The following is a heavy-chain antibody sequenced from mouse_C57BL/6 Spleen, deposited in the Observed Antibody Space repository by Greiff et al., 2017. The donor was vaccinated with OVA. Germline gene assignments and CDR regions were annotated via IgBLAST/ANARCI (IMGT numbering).Heavy chain of an antibody. D-gene: IGHD1-1*01. CDR2: IYPGDGDT. CDR3: ARGTTVVADFDY. CDR1: GYAFSSYW. Sequence: VQLQQSGAELVKPGASVKISCKASGYAFSSYWMNWVKQRPGTGLEWIGQIYPGDGDTNYNGKFKGKATLTADKSSSTAYMQLSSLTSEDSAVYFCARGTTVVADFDYWGQGTTLTVSS. V-gene: IGHV1-80*01. J-gene: IGHJ2*01.